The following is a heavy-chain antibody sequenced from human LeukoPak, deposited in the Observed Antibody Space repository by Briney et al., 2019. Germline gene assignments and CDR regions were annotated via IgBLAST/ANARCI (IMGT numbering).Heavy chain of an antibody. CDR3: ARAAQDSSGWYDY. D-gene: IGHD6-19*01. J-gene: IGHJ4*02. CDR1: GFTFSSYG. Sequence: PGGSLRLSCAASGFTFSSYGMHWVRQAPGKGLEWVAFIRYDGSNKYYADSVKGRFTISRDNSKNTLYLQMNSLRAEDTAVYYCARAAQDSSGWYDYWGQGTLVTVSS. CDR2: IRYDGSNK. V-gene: IGHV3-30*02.